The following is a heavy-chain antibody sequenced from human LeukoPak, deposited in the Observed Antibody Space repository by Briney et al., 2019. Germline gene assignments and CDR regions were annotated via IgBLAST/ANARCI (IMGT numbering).Heavy chain of an antibody. CDR1: GYTFTSYA. J-gene: IGHJ3*02. D-gene: IGHD1-1*01. CDR2: INTNTGNP. V-gene: IGHV7-4-1*02. CDR3: ARDSLYNWNDEGEDAFDI. Sequence: ASVKVSCKASGYTFTSYAMNWVRQAPGQELEWMGWINTNTGNPTYAQGFTGRFVFSLDTSVSTAYLQISSLKAEDTAVYYCARDSLYNWNDEGEDAFDIWGQGTMVTVSS.